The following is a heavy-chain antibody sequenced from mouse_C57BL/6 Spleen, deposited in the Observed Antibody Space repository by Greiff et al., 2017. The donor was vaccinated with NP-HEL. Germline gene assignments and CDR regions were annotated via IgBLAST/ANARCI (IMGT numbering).Heavy chain of an antibody. CDR2: IYPRSGNT. CDR1: GYTFTSYG. J-gene: IGHJ2*01. Sequence: VQLKQSGAELARPGASVKLSCKASGYTFTSYGISWVKQRTGQGLEWIGEIYPRSGNTYYNEKFKGKATLTADKSSSTAYMELRSLTSEDSAVYFCAKEGELRRYYFDYWGQGTTLTVSS. D-gene: IGHD1-1*01. V-gene: IGHV1-81*01. CDR3: AKEGELRRYYFDY.